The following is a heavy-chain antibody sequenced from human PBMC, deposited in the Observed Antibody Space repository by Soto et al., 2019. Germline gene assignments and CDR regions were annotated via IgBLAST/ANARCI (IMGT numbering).Heavy chain of an antibody. Sequence: HPGGSLRLSCAASGFSFSTYAMHWVRQAPGKGLEWVANIKQDGSERYYEDSVEGRFTISRDNAKNSLFLQMNSLRADDTAVYYCARANDPSGVYFPFDYWGQGTLVTVSS. CDR3: ARANDPSGVYFPFDY. CDR1: GFSFSTYA. CDR2: IKQDGSER. D-gene: IGHD2-15*01. J-gene: IGHJ4*02. V-gene: IGHV3-7*01.